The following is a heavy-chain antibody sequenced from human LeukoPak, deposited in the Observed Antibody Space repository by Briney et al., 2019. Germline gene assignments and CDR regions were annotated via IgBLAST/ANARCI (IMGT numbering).Heavy chain of an antibody. J-gene: IGHJ4*02. D-gene: IGHD3-9*01. V-gene: IGHV3-30*18. Sequence: GGSLRLSCAASGFTFSSYDMHWVRQAPGKGLEWVAVISYDGSNKYYADSVKGRFTISRDNSKNTLYLQMNSLRAEDTAVYYCAKDLYLTGYSFDYWGQGTLVTVSS. CDR3: AKDLYLTGYSFDY. CDR2: ISYDGSNK. CDR1: GFTFSSYD.